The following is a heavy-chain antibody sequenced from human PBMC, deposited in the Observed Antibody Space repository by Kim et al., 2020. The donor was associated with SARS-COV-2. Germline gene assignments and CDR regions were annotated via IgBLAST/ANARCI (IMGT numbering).Heavy chain of an antibody. CDR2: IWYDGSNK. CDR3: ARDSVPAATMGYFQH. J-gene: IGHJ1*01. D-gene: IGHD2-2*01. CDR1: GFTFSSYG. Sequence: GGSLRLSCAASGFTFSSYGMHWVRQAPGKGLEWVAVIWYDGSNKYYADSVKGRFTISRDNSKNTLYLQMNSLRAEDTAVYYCARDSVPAATMGYFQHWGQDTLVTVSS. V-gene: IGHV3-33*01.